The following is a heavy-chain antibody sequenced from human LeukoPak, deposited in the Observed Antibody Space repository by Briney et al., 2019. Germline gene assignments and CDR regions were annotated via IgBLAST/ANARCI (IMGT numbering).Heavy chain of an antibody. CDR1: GFTFSSYA. Sequence: HPGGSLRLSCAASGFTFSSYAMSWVRQAPGKGLEWVSAISGSGGSTYYADSVKGRFTISRDNSKNTLYLQMNSLRAEDTAVYYCAKPHDYGDYLPDYWGQGTLVTVSS. D-gene: IGHD4-17*01. CDR2: ISGSGGST. V-gene: IGHV3-23*01. CDR3: AKPHDYGDYLPDY. J-gene: IGHJ4*02.